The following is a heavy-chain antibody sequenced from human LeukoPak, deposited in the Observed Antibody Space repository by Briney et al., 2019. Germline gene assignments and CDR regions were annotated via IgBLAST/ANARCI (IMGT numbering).Heavy chain of an antibody. CDR2: ISSSGSTI. J-gene: IGHJ4*02. Sequence: GGSLRLSCAASGFTFSSYEMNWVRQAPGKGLERVSYISSSGSTIYYADSVKGRFTISRDNAKNSLYLQMNSLRAEDTAVYYCAREYYDILTGYYSPFDYWGQGTLVTVSS. V-gene: IGHV3-48*03. CDR1: GFTFSSYE. D-gene: IGHD3-9*01. CDR3: AREYYDILTGYYSPFDY.